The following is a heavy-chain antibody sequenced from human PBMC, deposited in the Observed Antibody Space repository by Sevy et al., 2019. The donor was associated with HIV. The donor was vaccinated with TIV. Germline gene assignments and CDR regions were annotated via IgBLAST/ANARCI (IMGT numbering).Heavy chain of an antibody. D-gene: IGHD1-26*01. V-gene: IGHV4-59*08. CDR1: GGSISTYY. J-gene: IGHJ4*02. CDR2: ISYTGTT. CDR3: ARQGTRGSYPI. Sequence: SETLSLTCTVSGGSISTYYWSWIRQPPGKGLEWIGEISYTGTTNYNPSLQSRVTLSVDTSRNQFSLTLSSVSAADTAFYYCARQGTRGSYPIWRQGTLVTVSS.